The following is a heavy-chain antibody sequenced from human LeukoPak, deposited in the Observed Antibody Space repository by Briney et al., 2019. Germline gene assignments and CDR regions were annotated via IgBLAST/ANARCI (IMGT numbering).Heavy chain of an antibody. D-gene: IGHD3-3*01. V-gene: IGHV3-23*01. CDR3: AKDAARFLEWLSYFDY. Sequence: GGSLRLSCAASGFTFSSYAMSWVRQAPGKGLEWVSAISGSGGSTYYADSVKGRFTISRDNSKNTLYLQMNSLRAEDTAVYYCAKDAARFLEWLSYFDYWGQGTLVTVSS. CDR1: GFTFSSYA. J-gene: IGHJ4*02. CDR2: ISGSGGST.